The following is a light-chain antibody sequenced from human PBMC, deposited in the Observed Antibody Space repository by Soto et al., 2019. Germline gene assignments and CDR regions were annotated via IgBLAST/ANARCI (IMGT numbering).Light chain of an antibody. CDR1: QSISSW. V-gene: IGKV1-5*01. J-gene: IGKJ5*01. CDR2: DAS. Sequence: DIQMTQSPSTLSASVGYRFTITCRASQSISSWLAWYQQKPGKAPKLLIYDASSLESGVPSRFSGTGSGTEFTLTISSLQPDDFATYYCQQYYRSSITFGQGTRREIK. CDR3: QQYYRSSIT.